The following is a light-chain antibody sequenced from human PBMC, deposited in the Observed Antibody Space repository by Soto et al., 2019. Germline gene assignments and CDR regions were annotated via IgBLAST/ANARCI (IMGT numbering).Light chain of an antibody. Sequence: DIQMTQSPSSLSASVGDRVTITCRVSQNIITYLNWYQHKPGKAPNLLIHDGTTLQSGVPSRFSGSGSGTEFSLTITSLQPEDFETYYCQQSFVTPRTFGQGTKVDIK. CDR3: QQSFVTPRT. J-gene: IGKJ1*01. CDR2: DGT. CDR1: QNIITY. V-gene: IGKV1-39*01.